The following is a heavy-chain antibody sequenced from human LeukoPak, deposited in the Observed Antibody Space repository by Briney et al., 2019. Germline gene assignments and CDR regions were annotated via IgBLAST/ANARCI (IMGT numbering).Heavy chain of an antibody. CDR2: INTNSGGT. CDR1: GYTLTAYY. D-gene: IGHD2-15*01. Sequence: ASVKVSCKASGYTLTAYYIYWVRQAPGQGLEWMGRINTNSGGTDYAQNFQGRVTMTRDTSISTAYMELSRLRSDDTAVYYCARGYCSGGTCYLVENWLDPWGQGTLVTVCS. V-gene: IGHV1-2*06. J-gene: IGHJ5*02. CDR3: ARGYCSGGTCYLVENWLDP.